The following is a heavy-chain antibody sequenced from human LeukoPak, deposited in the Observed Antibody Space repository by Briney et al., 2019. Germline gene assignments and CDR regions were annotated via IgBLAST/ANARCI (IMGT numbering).Heavy chain of an antibody. V-gene: IGHV3-23*01. CDR2: ISGSGGST. Sequence: GGSLRLSCAASGFTFSSYAMSWVRQAPGKGLEWVSAISGSGGSTYYADSVKGRFTISRDNSKNTLYLQMNSLRAEDTAVYNCAKDHQRAVVAMWGPAYYLDYWGQGTLVTVSS. J-gene: IGHJ4*02. D-gene: IGHD2-21*01. CDR1: GFTFSSYA. CDR3: AKDHQRAVVAMWGPAYYLDY.